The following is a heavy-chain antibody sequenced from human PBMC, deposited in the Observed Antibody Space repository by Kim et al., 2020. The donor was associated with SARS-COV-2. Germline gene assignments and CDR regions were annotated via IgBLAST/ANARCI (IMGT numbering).Heavy chain of an antibody. D-gene: IGHD2-2*01. CDR1: GYSFTSYW. J-gene: IGHJ3*02. Sequence: GESLKISCKGSGYSFTSYWIGWVRQMPGKGLEWMGIIYPGDSDTRYSPSFQGQVTISADKSISTAYLQWSSLKASDTAMYYCARRDIVVVPAAHGVFDIWGQGTMVTVSS. V-gene: IGHV5-51*01. CDR2: IYPGDSDT. CDR3: ARRDIVVVPAAHGVFDI.